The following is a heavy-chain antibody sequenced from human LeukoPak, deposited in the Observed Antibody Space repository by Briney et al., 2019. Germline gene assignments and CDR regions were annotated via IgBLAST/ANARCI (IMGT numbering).Heavy chain of an antibody. CDR2: ISSSSSYI. V-gene: IGHV3-21*01. J-gene: IGHJ4*02. CDR3: TRDIVVVPAANVGPRDY. CDR1: GFTFSSYS. Sequence: PGGSLRLSCAASGFTFSSYSMNWVRQAPGKGLEWVSSISSSSSYIYYADSVKGRFTISRDNAKNSLYLQMNSLRAEDTAVYYCTRDIVVVPAANVGPRDYWGQGIQVTVSS. D-gene: IGHD2-2*01.